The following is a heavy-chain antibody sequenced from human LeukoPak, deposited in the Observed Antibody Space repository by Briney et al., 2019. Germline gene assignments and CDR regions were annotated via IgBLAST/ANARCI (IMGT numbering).Heavy chain of an antibody. CDR3: ARETSCEIIGGMDV. V-gene: IGHV3-30*02. CDR1: GFIFSNSG. CDR2: IQTDGNPK. Sequence: GGSLRLSCAASGFIFSNSGMHWVRQAPGKGLEWVAFIQTDGNPKYYADSVRGRFTISRDNFKKTCYLQMDSLRVEDTAVYYCARETSCEIIGGMDVRGQGTTVTVTS. J-gene: IGHJ6*01. D-gene: IGHD2-21*01.